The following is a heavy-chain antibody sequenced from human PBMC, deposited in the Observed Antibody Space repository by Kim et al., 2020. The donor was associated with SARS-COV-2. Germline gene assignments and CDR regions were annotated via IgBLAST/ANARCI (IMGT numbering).Heavy chain of an antibody. CDR2: IKSNNDGATT. V-gene: IGHV3-15*01. CDR1: GFNNNNAW. CDR3: ATRPPPPGERPLDY. D-gene: IGHD4-17*01. J-gene: IGHJ4*01. Sequence: GGSLRLSCVVSGFNNNNAWMNWVRQAPGKGLEWVGRIKSNNDGATTDYAAPVKGRFTISRDDSKNTVYLQMDSLKTEDTAVYYCATRPPPPGERPLDYWGHGTLVTVSS.